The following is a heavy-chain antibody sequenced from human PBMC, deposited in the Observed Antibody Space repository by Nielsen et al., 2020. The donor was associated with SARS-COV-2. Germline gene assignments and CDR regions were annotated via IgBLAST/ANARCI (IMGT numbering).Heavy chain of an antibody. J-gene: IGHJ5*02. CDR2: ISSNGGST. CDR1: GFTFSSYA. Sequence: GGSLRLSCAASGFTFSSYAMHWVRQAPGKGLEYVSAISSNGGSTYYANSVKGRFTISRDNSKNTLYLQMNSLRAEDTAVYYCARDRDYSNYRTWFDPWGQGTLVTVSS. CDR3: ARDRDYSNYRTWFDP. V-gene: IGHV3-64*01. D-gene: IGHD4-11*01.